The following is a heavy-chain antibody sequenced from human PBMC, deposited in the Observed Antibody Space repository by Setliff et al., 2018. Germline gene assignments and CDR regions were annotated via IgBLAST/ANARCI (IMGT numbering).Heavy chain of an antibody. CDR1: GGSISSSSYY. CDR2: IYYSGST. Sequence: SETLSLTCTVSGGSISSSSYYWGWIRQHPGKGLEWIGYIYYSGSTYHNPSLKSRVTISVDTSKNQFSLKLSSVTAADTAVYYCARDRRIVGARHAFDIWGQGTMVTVSS. D-gene: IGHD1-26*01. CDR3: ARDRRIVGARHAFDI. V-gene: IGHV4-31*03. J-gene: IGHJ3*02.